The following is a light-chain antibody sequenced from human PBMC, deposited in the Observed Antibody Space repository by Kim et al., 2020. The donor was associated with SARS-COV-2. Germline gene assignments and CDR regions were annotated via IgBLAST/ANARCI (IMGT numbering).Light chain of an antibody. V-gene: IGLV2-11*03. J-gene: IGLJ3*02. CDR2: DVN. CDR1: SADIGDYNY. CDR3: CAYAARWV. Sequence: SPGQSVTISCTVTSADIGDYNYVSWYQQHPGKAPQLIIYDVNKWPSGVPHRFSGSKSGTTASLTISGLQAEDEADYYCCAYAARWVFGGGTQLTVL.